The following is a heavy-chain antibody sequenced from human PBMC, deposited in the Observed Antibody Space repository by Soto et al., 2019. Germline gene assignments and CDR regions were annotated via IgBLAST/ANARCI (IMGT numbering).Heavy chain of an antibody. CDR2: IIPILDMP. V-gene: IGHV1-69*02. D-gene: IGHD6-13*01. CDR1: GDTLTSYT. Sequence: QVHLVQSGAEVKKPGSSVKVSCRASGDTLTSYTISWVRQAPEQGLEWMGWIIPILDMPIYAQKFXXRVTITAEKSTSTVYMELSSLRSDDTAVYYCARGIAAGTDYWGQGTLVTVSS. CDR3: ARGIAAGTDY. J-gene: IGHJ4*02.